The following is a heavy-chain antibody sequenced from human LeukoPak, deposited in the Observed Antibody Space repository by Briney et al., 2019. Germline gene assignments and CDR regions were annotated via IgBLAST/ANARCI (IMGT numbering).Heavy chain of an antibody. D-gene: IGHD3-10*01. CDR3: ARHVRPLDSMVQGLINY. Sequence: PSETLSLTCTVSGGSISGYYWSWIRQPPGKGLEWIGYIHYSGTTNYNPSLKSRVTISLDTSKNQFSLKLSSVTAADTAVYCCARHVRPLDSMVQGLINYWGQGTLVTVSS. CDR2: IHYSGTT. J-gene: IGHJ4*02. CDR1: GGSISGYY. V-gene: IGHV4-59*08.